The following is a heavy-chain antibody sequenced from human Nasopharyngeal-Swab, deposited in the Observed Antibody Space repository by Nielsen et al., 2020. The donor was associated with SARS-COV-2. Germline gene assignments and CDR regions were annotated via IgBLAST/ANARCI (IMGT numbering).Heavy chain of an antibody. V-gene: IGHV3-21*01. CDR2: ISSSSSYI. CDR1: GFTFSSYS. J-gene: IGHJ4*02. Sequence: GESLKISCAASGFTFSSYSMNWVRQAPGKGLEWVSSISSSSSYIYYADSVKGRFTISRDNAKNSLSLQMNSLRAEDTAVYYCARVFFELTIFGVVMNPFDYWGQGTLVTVSS. CDR3: ARVFFELTIFGVVMNPFDY. D-gene: IGHD3-3*01.